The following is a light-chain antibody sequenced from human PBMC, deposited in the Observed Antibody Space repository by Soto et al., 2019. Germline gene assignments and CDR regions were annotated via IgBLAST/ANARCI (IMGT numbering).Light chain of an antibody. CDR3: QQASSFPPT. CDR2: AAS. Sequence: DIQMTQSPSSLSASVGDRVTITCRASQDISSWLAWYQQKPGKAPKIMIYAASSLQGGVPSRFSGSGSGTEFTLTISSLQPEDFATYYCQQASSFPPTFGQGTRLEIK. V-gene: IGKV1-12*01. J-gene: IGKJ5*01. CDR1: QDISSW.